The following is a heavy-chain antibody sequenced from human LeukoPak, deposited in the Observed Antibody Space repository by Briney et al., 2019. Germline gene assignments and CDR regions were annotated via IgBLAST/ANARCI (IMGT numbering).Heavy chain of an antibody. V-gene: IGHV4-39*01. CDR2: IYYSGST. J-gene: IGHJ4*02. Sequence: PSETLSLTCSVSGGSISSTSYYWGWIRQPPGKGLEWIGSIYYSGSTYYNPSLKSRVTISVDTSKNQFSLKLSSVTAADTAVYHCARPETEDSSGYFRFDYWGQGTLVTVSS. CDR1: GGSISSTSYY. CDR3: ARPETEDSSGYFRFDY. D-gene: IGHD3-22*01.